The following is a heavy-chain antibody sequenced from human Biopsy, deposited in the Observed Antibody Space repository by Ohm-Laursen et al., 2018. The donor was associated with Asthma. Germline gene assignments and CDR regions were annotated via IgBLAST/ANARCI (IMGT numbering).Heavy chain of an antibody. D-gene: IGHD3-10*01. CDR3: ARAVDYSHYYGIDV. J-gene: IGHJ6*02. Sequence: ASVKVSCKTSGYTFNSAGITWVRQAPGQGLEWMGWISVYNGSTKVAQKLQDRVTMITDTSPSTAYMELRSLRSDDTAVYFCARAVDYSHYYGIDVWGQGTTVTVS. CDR1: GYTFNSAG. V-gene: IGHV1-18*01. CDR2: ISVYNGST.